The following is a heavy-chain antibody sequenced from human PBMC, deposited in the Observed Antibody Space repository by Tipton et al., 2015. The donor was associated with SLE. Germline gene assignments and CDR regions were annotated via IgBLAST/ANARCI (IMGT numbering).Heavy chain of an antibody. D-gene: IGHD2-15*01. Sequence: TLSLTCTVSGGSISSYYWSWIRQPPGKGLEWIGEISHTGSTNFNPSLKSRVAISADTSKRQFSLKLSSVTAADAAVYYCARASPQDIVVVVAASQDFYYGLDVWGQGTTVTVSS. CDR2: ISHTGST. J-gene: IGHJ6*02. CDR1: GGSISSYY. V-gene: IGHV4-34*01. CDR3: ARASPQDIVVVVAASQDFYYGLDV.